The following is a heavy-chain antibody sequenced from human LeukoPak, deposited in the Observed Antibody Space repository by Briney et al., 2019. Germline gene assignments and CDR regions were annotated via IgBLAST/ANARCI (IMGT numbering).Heavy chain of an antibody. V-gene: IGHV3-30*18. J-gene: IGHJ3*02. Sequence: GGSLRLSCAASGFTFSGYGMHWVRQAPGKGLEWVATISSDGSNKNYADSVKGRFTISRDNSKNTLYLQMNSLRAEDTAVYYCAKGLRWAYAFDIWGQGTMVTVSS. CDR1: GFTFSGYG. CDR3: AKGLRWAYAFDI. CDR2: ISSDGSNK. D-gene: IGHD4-23*01.